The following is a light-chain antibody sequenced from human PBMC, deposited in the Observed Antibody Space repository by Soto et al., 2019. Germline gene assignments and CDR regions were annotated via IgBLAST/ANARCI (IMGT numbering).Light chain of an antibody. CDR2: SAF. CDR3: QQYINGYT. CDR1: QSVSSS. Sequence: EVVMTQSPATLSVFPGERVTLSCRASQSVSSSSAWYQQKPGQAPRLLIYSAFTRASGTPARFSGSGSGTEFTLTISSLESEDFAVYYCQQYINGYTFGQGTKLEIK. V-gene: IGKV3-15*01. J-gene: IGKJ2*01.